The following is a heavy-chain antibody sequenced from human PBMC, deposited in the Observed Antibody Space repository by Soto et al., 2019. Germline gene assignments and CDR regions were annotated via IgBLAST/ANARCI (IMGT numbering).Heavy chain of an antibody. CDR1: GFTFSSYS. Sequence: GGSLRLSCAASGFTFSSYSMNWVRQAPGKGLEWVSYISSSSSTIYYANSVKGRFTIIRDNAKNSLYLQMNSLRAEDTAVYYCAREDGSGFYYMDVWGKGTTVTVSS. D-gene: IGHD3-10*01. CDR2: ISSSSSTI. CDR3: AREDGSGFYYMDV. J-gene: IGHJ6*03. V-gene: IGHV3-48*01.